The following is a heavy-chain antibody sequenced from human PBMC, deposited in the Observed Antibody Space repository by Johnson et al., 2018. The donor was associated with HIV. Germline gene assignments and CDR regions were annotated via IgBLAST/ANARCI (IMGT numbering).Heavy chain of an antibody. CDR2: IYSGGST. CDR1: GFTVSSNY. D-gene: IGHD3-22*01. V-gene: IGHV3-66*01. CDR3: ARGRPNYYDSSGRYVPVAFDI. Sequence: VQLVESGGGLVQPGGSLRLSCAASGFTVSSNYMSWVRQAPGKGLEWVSVIYSGGSTYYADSAKGRFTISRDNSKNTLYLQMNSLRGEDTAVYYCARGRPNYYDSSGRYVPVAFDIWGQGTMVTVSS. J-gene: IGHJ3*02.